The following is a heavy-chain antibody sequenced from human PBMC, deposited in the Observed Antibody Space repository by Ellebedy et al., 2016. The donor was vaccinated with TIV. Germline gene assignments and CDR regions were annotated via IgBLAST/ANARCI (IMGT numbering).Heavy chain of an antibody. V-gene: IGHV3-33*01. CDR2: IWYDGSNK. Sequence: PGGSLRLSCAASRFTFSTYAMHWVRQAPGKGLEWVGVIWYDGSNKYYADSVKGRFTISRDNSKNALYLQMNSLRAEDTAVYYCAGDWNMDVWGQGTTVTVSS. D-gene: IGHD1-1*01. J-gene: IGHJ6*02. CDR1: RFTFSTYA. CDR3: AGDWNMDV.